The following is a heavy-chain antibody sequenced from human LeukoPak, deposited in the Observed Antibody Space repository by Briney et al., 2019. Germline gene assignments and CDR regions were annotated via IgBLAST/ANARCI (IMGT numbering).Heavy chain of an antibody. CDR2: ISSGSSTI. V-gene: IGHV3-48*04. D-gene: IGHD2-2*01. Sequence: GGSLRLSCAASGFTFRSYSMNWVRQAPGKGLEWVSYISSGSSTIYYADSVKGRFTISRDNAKNSLYLQMNSLRAEDTAVYYCAREASTVDYWGQGTLVTVSS. CDR1: GFTFRSYS. CDR3: AREASTVDY. J-gene: IGHJ4*02.